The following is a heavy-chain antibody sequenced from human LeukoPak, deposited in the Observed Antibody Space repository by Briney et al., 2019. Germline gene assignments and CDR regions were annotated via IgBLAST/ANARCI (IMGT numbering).Heavy chain of an antibody. D-gene: IGHD2-15*01. V-gene: IGHV4-59*08. J-gene: IGHJ4*02. CDR1: GGSISGYY. CDR2: IYYSGST. CDR3: ARHPLYCSGGSCYSEPIDY. Sequence: PSETLSLTCTVSGGSISGYYWSWIRQPPGKGLEWIGYIYYSGSTNYNPSLKSRVTISVDTSKNQFSLKQSSVTAADTAVYYCARHPLYCSGGSCYSEPIDYWGQGTLVTVSS.